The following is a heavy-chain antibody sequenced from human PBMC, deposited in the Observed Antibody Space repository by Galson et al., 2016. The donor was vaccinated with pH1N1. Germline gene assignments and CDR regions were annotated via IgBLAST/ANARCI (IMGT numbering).Heavy chain of an antibody. CDR1: GYMFSTYG. D-gene: IGHD3-22*01. CDR2: ISGYNGNT. J-gene: IGHJ4*02. Sequence: SVKVSCKASGYMFSTYGINWVRKAPGQGPEWMGRISGYNGNTIYAQKFQARISMTIDKSTSTVYMELRSLRFDDTAVYYCAKGTLPGYYDYSGKGTLVTVSS. V-gene: IGHV1-18*01. CDR3: AKGTLPGYYDY.